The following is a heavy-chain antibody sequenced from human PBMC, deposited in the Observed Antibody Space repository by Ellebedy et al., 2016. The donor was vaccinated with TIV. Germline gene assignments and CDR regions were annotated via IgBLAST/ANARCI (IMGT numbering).Heavy chain of an antibody. J-gene: IGHJ4*02. V-gene: IGHV4-39*07. Sequence: MPSETLSLTCTVSGGSISSSSYYWGWIRQPPGKGLEWIGSIYYSGSTYYNPSLKSRVTISVDTSKNQFSLKLSSVTAADKAVYYCARGGGRFLEWSPNHWGQGTLVTVSS. CDR3: ARGGGRFLEWSPNH. CDR2: IYYSGST. CDR1: GGSISSSSYY. D-gene: IGHD3-3*01.